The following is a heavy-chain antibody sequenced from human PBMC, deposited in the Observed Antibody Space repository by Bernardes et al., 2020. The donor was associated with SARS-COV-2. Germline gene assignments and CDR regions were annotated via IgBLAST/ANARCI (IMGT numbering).Heavy chain of an antibody. CDR1: GYSISSGYY. J-gene: IGHJ4*02. V-gene: IGHV4-38-2*02. CDR3: ARDPPQARYVSKYYFDY. Sequence: SETLSLTCAVSGYSISSGYYWGWIRQPPGKGLEWIGSIYHSGSTYYNPSLKSRVTISVDTSKNQFSLKLSSVTAADTAVYYCARDPPQARYVSKYYFDYWGQGTLVTVSS. CDR2: IYHSGST. D-gene: IGHD3-9*01.